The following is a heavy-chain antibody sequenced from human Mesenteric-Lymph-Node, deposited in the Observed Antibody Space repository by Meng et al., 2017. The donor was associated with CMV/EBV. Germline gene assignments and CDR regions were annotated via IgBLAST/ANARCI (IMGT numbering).Heavy chain of an antibody. Sequence: TLTSVAMNLVRQAPGQGLELMGWFHTNTGNPPYVQGFTGRFVFSLDTSVSTAYLQISGLKAEDTAVYYCARGGGQFASGAGFDYWGQGTLVTVSS. D-gene: IGHD3-10*01. V-gene: IGHV7-4-1*02. J-gene: IGHJ4*02. CDR3: ARGGGQFASGAGFDY. CDR2: FHTNTGNP. CDR1: TLTSVA.